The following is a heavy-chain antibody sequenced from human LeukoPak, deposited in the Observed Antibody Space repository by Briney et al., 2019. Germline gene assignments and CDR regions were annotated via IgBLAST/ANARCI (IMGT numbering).Heavy chain of an antibody. D-gene: IGHD3-22*01. CDR3: ARGQDYYDSSGYWGY. J-gene: IGHJ4*02. V-gene: IGHV1-18*01. CDR2: ISAYNGNT. CDR1: GYTFTSYG. Sequence: GASVKVSCKASGYTFTSYGISWVRQAPGQGVEWMGWISAYNGNTNYAQKLQGRVTMTTDTSTSTAYMELRSLRSDDTAVYYCARGQDYYDSSGYWGYWGQGTLVTVSS.